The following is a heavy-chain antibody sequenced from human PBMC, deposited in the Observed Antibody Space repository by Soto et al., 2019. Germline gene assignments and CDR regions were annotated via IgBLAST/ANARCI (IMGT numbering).Heavy chain of an antibody. CDR1: GYTFTGYY. V-gene: IGHV1-2*02. Sequence: GASVKVSCKASGYTFTGYYMHWARQAPGQGPEWMGWINPNSGGTNYAQKFQGRVTMTRDTSISTAYMELSRLRSDDTAVYYCARPAYCSSTSCYTEYFDYGMDVWGQGTTVTVSS. CDR2: INPNSGGT. CDR3: ARPAYCSSTSCYTEYFDYGMDV. D-gene: IGHD2-2*02. J-gene: IGHJ6*02.